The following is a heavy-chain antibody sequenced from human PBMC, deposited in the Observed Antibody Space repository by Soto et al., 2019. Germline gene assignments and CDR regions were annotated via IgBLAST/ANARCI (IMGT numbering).Heavy chain of an antibody. V-gene: IGHV4-39*01. Sequence: QLQLQEWGPGLVKPSETLSLTCTVSGDSISTSSYYWGWIRQPPGKGLEWFGSIHYSGSTYYNTSLESRITISVDTSKNQFSLKLSSVTAADTAVYYCARRSTSLRLAFDVWGQGTKVTVSS. J-gene: IGHJ3*01. CDR2: IHYSGST. CDR3: ARRSTSLRLAFDV. D-gene: IGHD1-26*01. CDR1: GDSISTSSYY.